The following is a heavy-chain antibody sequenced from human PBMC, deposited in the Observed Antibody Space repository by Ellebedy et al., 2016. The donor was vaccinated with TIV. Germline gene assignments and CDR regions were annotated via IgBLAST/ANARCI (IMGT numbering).Heavy chain of an antibody. J-gene: IGHJ1*01. V-gene: IGHV1-18*04. CDR1: GYTFTTYD. CDR3: ARDRDGSSSSDFQH. Sequence: AASVKVSCKASGYTFTTYDITWVRHPPGQGPEWMGWIGTYEGNTKYAQKPQGRVTMTRDTSTSKAYMELRSLRSDDTAVYYCARDRDGSSSSDFQHWGPGTLVTVSS. D-gene: IGHD6-6*01. CDR2: IGTYEGNT.